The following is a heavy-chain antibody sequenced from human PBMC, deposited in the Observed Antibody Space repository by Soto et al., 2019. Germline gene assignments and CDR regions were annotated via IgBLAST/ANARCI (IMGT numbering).Heavy chain of an antibody. CDR2: ISSSGSTI. J-gene: IGHJ3*02. CDR1: GFTFSDYY. CDR3: XXXXXXXXXXFDI. Sequence: QVQLVESGGGLVKPGGSLRLSCAASGFTFSDYYMSWIRQAPGKGLEWVSYISSSGSTIYYADSVKGRFTISRDNAKNSLYLQMNSLRAEDTAVYXXXXXXXXXXXXFDIWGQGTMVTVSS. V-gene: IGHV3-11*01.